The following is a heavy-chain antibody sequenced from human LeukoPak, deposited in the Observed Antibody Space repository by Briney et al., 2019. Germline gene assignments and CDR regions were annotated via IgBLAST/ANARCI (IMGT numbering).Heavy chain of an antibody. CDR3: AKDLPLRTTRDTRGRAHVPY. V-gene: IGHV3-74*01. CDR2: INSDGSSI. D-gene: IGHD1-26*01. Sequence: GGSLRLSCAASGFTFSSHWMHWVRQAPGKGLVWVSRINSDGSSISYADSVKGRFTISRDNAKNTLYLQMNSLRAEDTAVYYSAKDLPLRTTRDTRGRAHVPYWGQGTLVTVSS. CDR1: GFTFSSHW. J-gene: IGHJ4*02.